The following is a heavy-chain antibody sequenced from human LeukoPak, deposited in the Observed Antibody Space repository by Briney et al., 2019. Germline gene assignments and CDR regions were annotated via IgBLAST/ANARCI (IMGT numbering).Heavy chain of an antibody. J-gene: IGHJ6*03. V-gene: IGHV4-30-4*08. CDR3: ARLGRKNSSSPPYYYYYMDV. CDR1: GGSISSGDYY. D-gene: IGHD6-6*01. Sequence: SQTLSLTCTVSGGSISSGDYYWSWIRQPPGKGLEWIGYIYYSGSTYYNPSLKSRVTISVDTSKNQFSLKLSSVTAADTAVYYCARLGRKNSSSPPYYYYYMDVWGKGTTVTVSS. CDR2: IYYSGST.